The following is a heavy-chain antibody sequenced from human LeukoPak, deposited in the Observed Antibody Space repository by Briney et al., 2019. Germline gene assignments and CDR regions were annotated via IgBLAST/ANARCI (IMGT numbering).Heavy chain of an antibody. Sequence: PSETLSLTCTVSGGSISSGDYYWSWIRQPPGKGLEWIGYIYYSGSTYSNPSLKSLVTISVDTSKNQFSLKLSSVTAADTAVYYCAREPDYGDYVRWFDPWGQGTLVTVSS. D-gene: IGHD4-17*01. CDR3: AREPDYGDYVRWFDP. CDR1: GGSISSGDYY. V-gene: IGHV4-30-4*08. J-gene: IGHJ5*02. CDR2: IYYSGST.